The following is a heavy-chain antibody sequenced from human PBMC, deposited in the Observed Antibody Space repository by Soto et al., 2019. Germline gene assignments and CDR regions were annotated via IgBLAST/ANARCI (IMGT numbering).Heavy chain of an antibody. CDR1: GGSISSGGYY. D-gene: IGHD3-16*01. CDR3: ARDLLGGSVWFDP. J-gene: IGHJ5*02. V-gene: IGHV4-31*03. CDR2: IYYSGST. Sequence: SETLSLTCTVSGGSISSGGYYWSWIRQHPGKGLEWIGYIYYSGSTYYNPSLKSRVTISVDTSKNQFSLKLSSVTAADTAVYYCARDLLGGSVWFDPWGQGTLVTVSS.